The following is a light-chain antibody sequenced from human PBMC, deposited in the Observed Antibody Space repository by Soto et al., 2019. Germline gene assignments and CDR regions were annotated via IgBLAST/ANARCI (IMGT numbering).Light chain of an antibody. J-gene: IGKJ5*01. Sequence: DIQLTQSPSSLSASVGDRVIITCQASQDINNFLNWYQQKPGKAPKLLINGASKLETGVPSRFSGSGSGTHFTLTISGLQPEDVATYFFQQYDDLPPITFGQGTRLEIK. CDR1: QDINNF. CDR3: QQYDDLPPIT. V-gene: IGKV1-33*01. CDR2: GAS.